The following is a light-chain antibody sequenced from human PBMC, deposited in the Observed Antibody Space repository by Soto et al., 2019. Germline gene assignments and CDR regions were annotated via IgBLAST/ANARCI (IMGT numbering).Light chain of an antibody. Sequence: QSALTQPASVSGSPGQSITISCTGTSSDVGGYNSVSWYQQHPGKAPRLMIYDVNNRPAGVSNRFSGSKSGNTASLTISGLQAEDEADYYCSSYTSSSPKVFGTGTKLTVL. CDR3: SSYTSSSPKV. CDR1: SSDVGGYNS. J-gene: IGLJ1*01. V-gene: IGLV2-14*03. CDR2: DVN.